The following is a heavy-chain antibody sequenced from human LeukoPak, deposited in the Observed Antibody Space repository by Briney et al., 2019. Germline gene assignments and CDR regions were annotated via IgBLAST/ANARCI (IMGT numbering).Heavy chain of an antibody. V-gene: IGHV3-33*01. D-gene: IGHD4-17*01. CDR1: GFTFSSYG. Sequence: PGRSLRLSCAASGFTFSSYGMHWVRQAPGKGLEWVAVIWYDGSNKYYADSVKGRFTISRDNSKNTLYLQMNSLRAEDTAVYYCARMHYGDYLEVSDIWGQGTMVTVSS. J-gene: IGHJ3*02. CDR3: ARMHYGDYLEVSDI. CDR2: IWYDGSNK.